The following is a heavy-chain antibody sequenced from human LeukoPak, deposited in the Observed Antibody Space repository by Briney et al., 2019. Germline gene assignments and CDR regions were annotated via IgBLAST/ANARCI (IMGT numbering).Heavy chain of an antibody. Sequence: SETLSLTCTVSGGSISSSSYYWGWIRQPPGKGLEWIGSIYYSGSTYYNPSLKSRVTISVDTSKNQFSLKLSSVTAADTAVYYCARHRIAAAGRYYFDYWGQGTLVTVSS. J-gene: IGHJ4*02. D-gene: IGHD6-13*01. CDR1: GGSISSSSYY. CDR3: ARHRIAAAGRYYFDY. V-gene: IGHV4-39*01. CDR2: IYYSGST.